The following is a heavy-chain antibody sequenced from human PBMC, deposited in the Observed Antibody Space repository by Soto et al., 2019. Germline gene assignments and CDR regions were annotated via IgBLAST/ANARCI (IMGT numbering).Heavy chain of an antibody. V-gene: IGHV1-18*01. J-gene: IGHJ4*02. CDR1: LYTFSDYG. Sequence: ASVKVSCKTSLYTFSDYGISWVRQAPRQGLEWMGWISAKNGNTNFAQKFRGRVTMITDTSTNTVYMELRNLRLDDTAVYYCAREPPETPPDYWGQGTLVTVSS. CDR2: ISAKNGNT. CDR3: AREPPETPPDY.